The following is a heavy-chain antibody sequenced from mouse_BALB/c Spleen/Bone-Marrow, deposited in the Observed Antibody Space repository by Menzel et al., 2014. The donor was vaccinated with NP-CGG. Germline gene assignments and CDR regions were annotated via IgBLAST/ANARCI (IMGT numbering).Heavy chain of an antibody. V-gene: IGHV5-9-3*01. CDR3: SRLRMITTYFDV. D-gene: IGHD2-4*01. CDR2: ISSSGSYT. CDR1: GFTFSTYA. Sequence: DVQLVESGGGLAKPGGSPQLSCAASGFTFSTYAMSWVRQTPEKRLEWVATISSSGSYTYYPDSVKGRFTISRDNAKNTLYLQMSSLRSEDTAMFYCSRLRMITTYFDVWGAGTTVTVSS. J-gene: IGHJ1*01.